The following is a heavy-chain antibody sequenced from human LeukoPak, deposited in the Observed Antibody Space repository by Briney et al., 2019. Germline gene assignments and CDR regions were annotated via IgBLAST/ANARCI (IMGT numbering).Heavy chain of an antibody. CDR2: ISSSGSII. V-gene: IGHV3-48*03. CDR1: GFTFRSYE. Sequence: PGGSLRLSCAASGFTFRSYEMNWVRQAPGKGLEWVSYISSSGSIIYYADSVKGRFTISRDNSKNTLYLQMGSLRAEDMAVYYCASSAYSYGYGAFDIWGQGTMVTVSS. J-gene: IGHJ3*02. D-gene: IGHD5-18*01. CDR3: ASSAYSYGYGAFDI.